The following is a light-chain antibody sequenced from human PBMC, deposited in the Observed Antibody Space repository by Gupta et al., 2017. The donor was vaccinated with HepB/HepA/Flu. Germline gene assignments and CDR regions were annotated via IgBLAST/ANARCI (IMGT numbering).Light chain of an antibody. V-gene: IGLV1-44*01. CDR1: SSNIGSNT. J-gene: IGLJ1*01. CDR2: TSN. Sequence: QSVLTQPPSASGTPGQRVTISCSGSSSNIGSNTVNWYQQLPGTAPKLFIYTSNHRPSGVPDRFSGSKSGTSASLAISGLQSDDEADYYCAAWDDSLNGYVFGTGTKVSVL. CDR3: AAWDDSLNGYV.